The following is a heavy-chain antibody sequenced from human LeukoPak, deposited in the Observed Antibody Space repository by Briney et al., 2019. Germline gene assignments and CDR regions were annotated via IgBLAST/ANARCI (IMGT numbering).Heavy chain of an antibody. CDR2: ISGSGGTT. CDR3: ATSRGTAMAGWIDP. CDR1: GFTFDTYV. Sequence: GGSLRLSCAASGFTFDTYVMSWVRQAPGKGLEWVSGISGSGGTTDYADSVKGRFAISRDNPKNTLYLQMNSLRDEDTAVYYCATSRGTAMAGWIDPWGQGTLVTVSS. V-gene: IGHV3-23*01. D-gene: IGHD6-19*01. J-gene: IGHJ5*02.